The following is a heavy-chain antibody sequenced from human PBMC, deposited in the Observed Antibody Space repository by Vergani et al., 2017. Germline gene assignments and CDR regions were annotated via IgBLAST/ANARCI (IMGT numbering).Heavy chain of an antibody. V-gene: IGHV1-46*03. CDR1: GYTFSNYY. Sequence: QVQVVQSGAEVKKSGASVKVSCKTSGYTFSNYYMHWVRQAPGQGLEWMGIINPSGGHTNYAQKFQGRVTMTRDTSTSTVYMGLSSLRSDDTAIYYCARGDYGILSGYRYWGQGTLVTVSA. D-gene: IGHD3-9*01. CDR2: INPSGGHT. J-gene: IGHJ4*02. CDR3: ARGDYGILSGYRY.